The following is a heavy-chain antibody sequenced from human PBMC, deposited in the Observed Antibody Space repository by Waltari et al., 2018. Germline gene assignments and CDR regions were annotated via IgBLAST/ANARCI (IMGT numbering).Heavy chain of an antibody. CDR1: GYTFTSYA. D-gene: IGHD2-15*01. Sequence: QVQLVQSGAEVKKPGASVKVSCKASGYTFTSYAMHWVRQAPGQRLGWMGWINAGNGNTKYSQKFQGRVTITRDTSASTSYMELSSLRSEDTAVYYCARGHCSGGSCYPDYYGMDVWGQGTTVTVSS. CDR2: INAGNGNT. CDR3: ARGHCSGGSCYPDYYGMDV. V-gene: IGHV1-3*01. J-gene: IGHJ6*02.